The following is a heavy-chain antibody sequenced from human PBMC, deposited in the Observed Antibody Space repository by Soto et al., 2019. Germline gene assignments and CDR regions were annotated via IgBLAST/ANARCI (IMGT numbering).Heavy chain of an antibody. CDR2: INPNSGGT. J-gene: IGHJ6*02. D-gene: IGHD3-16*01. CDR1: GYTFTGYY. V-gene: IGHV1-2*02. Sequence: GASVKVSCKASGYTFTGYYMHWVLQAPGQGLEWMGWINPNSGGTNYAQKVQGRVTMTRDTSISTAYMELSRLRSDDTAVYYCARSFPEGDYYYGMDVWGQGTTVTVSS. CDR3: ARSFPEGDYYYGMDV.